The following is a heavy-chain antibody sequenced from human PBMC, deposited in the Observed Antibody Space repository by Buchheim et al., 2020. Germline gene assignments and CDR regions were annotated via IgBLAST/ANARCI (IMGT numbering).Heavy chain of an antibody. CDR2: INPKSGGT. Sequence: QVQLVQSGAEVKKPGASVKVSCKASGYTFTGYYMHWVRQAPGQGLEWMGWINPKSGGTNYAQKFQGWVTMTRDTSISTAYMELSRLRSDDTAVYYCARDSSGDEEAELGYYGMDVWGQGTT. V-gene: IGHV1-2*04. CDR1: GYTFTGYY. D-gene: IGHD6-19*01. CDR3: ARDSSGDEEAELGYYGMDV. J-gene: IGHJ6*02.